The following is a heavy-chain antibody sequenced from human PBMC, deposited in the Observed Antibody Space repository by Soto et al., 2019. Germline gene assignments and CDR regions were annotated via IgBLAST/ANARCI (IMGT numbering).Heavy chain of an antibody. Sequence: EVQLLESGGGLVQPGESLRLSCAASGFTFSSYAMSWVRQAPGKGLEWVSVISGSDDSTYYADSVKGRFTIARDDSKYTLYLRMDSLGAEVTGVYNCGMRSSSSTFDYWGQGTLITVSS. V-gene: IGHV3-23*01. CDR3: GMRSSSSTFDY. CDR1: GFTFSSYA. CDR2: ISGSDDST. D-gene: IGHD6-6*01. J-gene: IGHJ4*02.